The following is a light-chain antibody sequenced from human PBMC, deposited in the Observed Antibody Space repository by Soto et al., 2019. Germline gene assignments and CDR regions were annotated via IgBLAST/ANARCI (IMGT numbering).Light chain of an antibody. Sequence: QSALAQPASVSVSPGQSITISCTGTSSDVGAYNYVSWYQQHPGNAPKLLIYEVSNRPSGISNRFSGSKSGNTASLTISGLQAEDEADYYCSSYPSSSTRVFGTGTKVTVL. CDR1: SSDVGAYNY. CDR2: EVS. CDR3: SSYPSSSTRV. V-gene: IGLV2-14*01. J-gene: IGLJ1*01.